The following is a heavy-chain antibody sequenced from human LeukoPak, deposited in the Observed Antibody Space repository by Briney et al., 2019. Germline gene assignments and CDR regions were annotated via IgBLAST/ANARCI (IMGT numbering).Heavy chain of an antibody. Sequence: SETLSLTCAVYGESFNDYFWNWISQPPGKGLEWIGEVNYKGSTYYNSSLKSRVSMSVDTSKKQIFLNLRSLTATDTAMYFCARGSRFDGFCAAGTCYSAYYDYWGQGTPVTVSS. D-gene: IGHD2-15*01. V-gene: IGHV4-34*01. CDR3: ARGSRFDGFCAAGTCYSAYYDY. CDR2: VNYKGST. CDR1: GESFNDYF. J-gene: IGHJ4*02.